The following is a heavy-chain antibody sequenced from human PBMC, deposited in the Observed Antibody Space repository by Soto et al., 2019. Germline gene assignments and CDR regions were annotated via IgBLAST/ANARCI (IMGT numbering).Heavy chain of an antibody. Sequence: SETLSLTCAVYGGSFSGYYWSWIRQPPGKGLEWIGEINHSGSTNYNPSLKSRVTISEETSKTQFSLKLSSVTAADTAVYYCARGGRSVGVRGTDVWGKGNPVIVSS. CDR1: GGSFSGYY. V-gene: IGHV4-34*01. J-gene: IGHJ6*04. D-gene: IGHD1-26*01. CDR3: ARGGRSVGVRGTDV. CDR2: INHSGST.